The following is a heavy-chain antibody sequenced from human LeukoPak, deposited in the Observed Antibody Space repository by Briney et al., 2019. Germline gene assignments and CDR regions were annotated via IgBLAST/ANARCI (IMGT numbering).Heavy chain of an antibody. CDR2: VYYTGTT. CDR1: GGSISSYY. CDR3: ARLYSFDWLPHGAFDI. J-gene: IGHJ3*02. V-gene: IGHV4-39*01. D-gene: IGHD3-9*01. Sequence: SETLSLTCTVSGGSISSYYWGWIRQSPGKGLEWMGNVYYTGTTYYNPSLKNRVIISVDTSMNQFSLKLSSVTAADTSVYYCARLYSFDWLPHGAFDIWGQGTVVTVSS.